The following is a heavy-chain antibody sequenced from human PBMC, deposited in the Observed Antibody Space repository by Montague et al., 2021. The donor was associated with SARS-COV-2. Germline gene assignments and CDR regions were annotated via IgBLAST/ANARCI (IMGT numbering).Heavy chain of an antibody. Sequence: SETLSLTCAVYGGSFSDYQWTWIRQSPGKGLEWIGQINDRGTTQYNPSLKSRVTLLVDPSKKQFSLKLTSVTAADTAVYYCARGAPGTWGQGTRVTVSS. CDR3: ARGAPGT. J-gene: IGHJ5*02. CDR2: INDRGTT. CDR1: GGSFSDYQ. D-gene: IGHD6-13*01. V-gene: IGHV4-34*01.